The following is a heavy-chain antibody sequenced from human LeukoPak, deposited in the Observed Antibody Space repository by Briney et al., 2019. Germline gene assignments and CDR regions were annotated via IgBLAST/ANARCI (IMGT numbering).Heavy chain of an antibody. D-gene: IGHD2-2*02. CDR3: ARDYCSSTSCYSGAFDD. V-gene: IGHV3-48*03. CDR2: ISSSGSTI. CDR1: GFTFSSYE. Sequence: GGSVRLSCAASGFTFSSYEMNWVRQAPGKGLEWVSYISSSGSTIYYADSVKGRFTISRDNAKNSLYLQMNSLRAEDTAVYYCARDYCSSTSCYSGAFDDWGQGTLVTVSS. J-gene: IGHJ4*02.